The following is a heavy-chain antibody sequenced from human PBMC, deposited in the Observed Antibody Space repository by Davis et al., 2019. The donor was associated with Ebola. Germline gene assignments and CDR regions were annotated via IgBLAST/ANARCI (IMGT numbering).Heavy chain of an antibody. J-gene: IGHJ4*02. CDR3: ITDLQGAPGTGADY. Sequence: PGGSLRLSCAASGLPFINAWMTWVRQAPGKGLEWVGRITSRSYGGTTEYIAPVKGRFIISREDSMNMVYLQMNSLKPEDTGVYYCITDLQGAPGTGADYWGQGTQVTVSS. CDR2: ITSRSYGGTT. CDR1: GLPFINAW. D-gene: IGHD6-13*01. V-gene: IGHV3-15*01.